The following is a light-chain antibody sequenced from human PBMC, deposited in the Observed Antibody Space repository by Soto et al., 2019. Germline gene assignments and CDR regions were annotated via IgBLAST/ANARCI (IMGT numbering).Light chain of an antibody. CDR3: QQYNNWPWT. J-gene: IGKJ1*01. Sequence: EIVLTQSPATLSVSPGGRATLSCRASQSISDTLAWYQQKPGQAPRLLIYGACTRAPGFPARFSGSGSGTDFTLTISSLQSEDFAVYYCQQYNNWPWTFGQGTKV. CDR1: QSISDT. CDR2: GAC. V-gene: IGKV3-15*01.